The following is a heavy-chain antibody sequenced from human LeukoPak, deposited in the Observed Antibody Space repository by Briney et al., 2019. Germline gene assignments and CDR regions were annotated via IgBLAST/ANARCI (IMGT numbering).Heavy chain of an antibody. D-gene: IGHD2-15*01. CDR1: GFSFSTYG. V-gene: IGHV3-23*01. Sequence: GGSLRLSCAASGFSFSTYGMSWVRQAPGKGLEWVSGICGNDGKTYYADSVKGRFTISRDNSKNTLHLQMNSLRAEDTALYYCAKDTGGSCYSAIAYWGQGALVTVST. CDR3: AKDTGGSCYSAIAY. CDR2: ICGNDGKT. J-gene: IGHJ4*02.